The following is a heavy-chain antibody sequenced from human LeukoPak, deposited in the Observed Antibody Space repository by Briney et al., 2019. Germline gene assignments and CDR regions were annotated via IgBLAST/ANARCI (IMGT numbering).Heavy chain of an antibody. CDR2: IKHDGSEN. D-gene: IGHD5-12*01. V-gene: IGHV3-7*01. J-gene: IGHJ4*02. CDR1: GFTFGDYW. Sequence: GGSLRLSCAASGFTFGDYWMSWVRQAPGQGLEWVANIKHDGSENYYVDSVKGRFTISRDNARNSLYLQMNSLRAEDTAVYYCARDRYSGFETHFDYWGQGTLVTVSS. CDR3: ARDRYSGFETHFDY.